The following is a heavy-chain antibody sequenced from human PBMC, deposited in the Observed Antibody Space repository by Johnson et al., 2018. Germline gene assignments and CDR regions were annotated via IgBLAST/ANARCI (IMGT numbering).Heavy chain of an antibody. CDR3: ARSLVRGVISAFDI. CDR1: GFTFSSYS. Sequence: EVQLLETGGGLVQPGGSLRLSCAASGFTFSSYSMNWVRQAPGKGLEWVSYITSSSTTIYYADSVKGRFTISRDNAKNSLYLQMNSLRDEDTSVYYCARSLVRGVISAFDIWGQGTMVTVSS. J-gene: IGHJ3*02. CDR2: ITSSSTTI. D-gene: IGHD3-10*01. V-gene: IGHV3-48*02.